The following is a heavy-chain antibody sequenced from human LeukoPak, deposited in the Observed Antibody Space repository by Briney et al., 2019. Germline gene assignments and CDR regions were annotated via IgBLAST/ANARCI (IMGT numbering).Heavy chain of an antibody. Sequence: GGSLRLSCTASGFTFGDYAMSWVRQAPGKGLEWVAVIWYDGSNKYYADSVKGRFTISRDNSKNTLYLQMNSLRAEDTAVYYCARDSDYWGQGTLVTVSS. CDR3: ARDSDY. J-gene: IGHJ4*02. CDR1: GFTFGDYA. V-gene: IGHV3-33*01. CDR2: IWYDGSNK.